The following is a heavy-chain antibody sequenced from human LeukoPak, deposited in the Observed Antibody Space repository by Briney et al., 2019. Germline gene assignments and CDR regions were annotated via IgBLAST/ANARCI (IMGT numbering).Heavy chain of an antibody. CDR3: AKDRTVGASYWYFDL. CDR1: GVTLSNYA. D-gene: IGHD1-26*01. V-gene: IGHV3-23*01. Sequence: GGSLRLSCVAPGVTLSNYAMSWARQAPGKGLEWASGISSSGSGGNTYYADSVKGRFTISRDSSRNTLFLHMNTLRAEDTAIYYCAKDRTVGASYWYFDLWGRGTLVTVSS. J-gene: IGHJ2*01. CDR2: ISSSGSGGNT.